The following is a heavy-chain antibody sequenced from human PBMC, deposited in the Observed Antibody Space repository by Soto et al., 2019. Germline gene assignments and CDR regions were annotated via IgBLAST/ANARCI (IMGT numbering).Heavy chain of an antibody. D-gene: IGHD6-19*01. V-gene: IGHV3-33*01. J-gene: IGHJ3*02. CDR2: IWYDGSNK. CDR3: ARPIYSSGWNDAFDI. Sequence: GGSLRLSCAASGFTFSSYGMHWVRQAPGKGLEWVAVIWYDGSNKYYADSVKGRFTISRDNSKNTLYLQMNSLRAEDTAVYYCARPIYSSGWNDAFDIWGQGTMVTVSS. CDR1: GFTFSSYG.